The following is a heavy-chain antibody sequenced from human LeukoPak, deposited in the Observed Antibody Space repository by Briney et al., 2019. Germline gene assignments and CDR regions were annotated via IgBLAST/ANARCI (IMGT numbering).Heavy chain of an antibody. V-gene: IGHV3-48*03. Sequence: VGSLRLSCAASGFTFRSYEINWVRQAPGKGLEWVSYISSSGTTIYHADSVNGRSTVSRDNAKNSLYLQMNSLRAEDAGLYYCAGGPTTGNLDYWGQGSLVTVSS. CDR3: AGGPTTGNLDY. CDR1: GFTFRSYE. J-gene: IGHJ4*02. D-gene: IGHD1-1*01. CDR2: ISSSGTTI.